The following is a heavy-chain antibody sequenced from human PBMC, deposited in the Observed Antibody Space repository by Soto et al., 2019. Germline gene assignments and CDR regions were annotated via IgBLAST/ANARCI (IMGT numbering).Heavy chain of an antibody. CDR2: MNPGSDSA. V-gene: IGHV1-46*03. D-gene: IGHD6-19*01. CDR1: GYIFTNYY. CDR3: ARVGLGDYRGMDV. Sequence: RASVKVSCKASGYIFTNYYIHWVRQAPGPGLEWMGIMNPGSDSASYAQKFQGRVTMTRDTSTSTVYMELSSLRSEDTAVYFCARVGLGDYRGMDVWGQGTTVTVSS. J-gene: IGHJ6*02.